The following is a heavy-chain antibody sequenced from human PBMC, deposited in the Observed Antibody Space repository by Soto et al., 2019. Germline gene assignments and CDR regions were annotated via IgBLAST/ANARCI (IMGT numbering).Heavy chain of an antibody. D-gene: IGHD2-2*01. CDR3: ARDKGGIVVVPAASQVRAFDI. Sequence: QVQLVQSGAEVKKPGSSVKVSCKASGGTFSSYAISWVRQAPGQGLEWMGGIIPIFGTANYAQKFQGRVTITADESTSTAYMELSSLRSEDTAVYYCARDKGGIVVVPAASQVRAFDIWGQGTMVTVSS. CDR2: IIPIFGTA. J-gene: IGHJ3*02. CDR1: GGTFSSYA. V-gene: IGHV1-69*01.